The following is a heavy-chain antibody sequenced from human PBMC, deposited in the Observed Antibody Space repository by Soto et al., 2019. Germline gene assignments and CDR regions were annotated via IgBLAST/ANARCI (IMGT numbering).Heavy chain of an antibody. Sequence: SQTLPLTRAVQGGSSSGPYSSRLRQPPGKGLERIGEINHSGSTNSNASVKSRVTISVDTSKNQFSLKLNSVTAADTAVYYCARGQRNTAMLLSQYYYYGMDVWGQGTTVTVSS. V-gene: IGHV4-34*01. CDR2: INHSGST. J-gene: IGHJ6*02. CDR3: ARGQRNTAMLLSQYYYYGMDV. CDR1: GGSSSGPY. D-gene: IGHD5-18*01.